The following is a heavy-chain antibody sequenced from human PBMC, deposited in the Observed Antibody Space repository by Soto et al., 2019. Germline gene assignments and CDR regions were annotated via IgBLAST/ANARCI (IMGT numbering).Heavy chain of an antibody. D-gene: IGHD5-18*01. J-gene: IGHJ4*02. V-gene: IGHV4-59*01. CDR2: IYYSGST. Sequence: SETLSLTCTVSGGSISSYYWSWIRQPPGKGLEWIGYIYYSGSTNYNPSLKSRVTISVDTSKNQFSLKLSSVTAADTAVYYCARVQLWFSAIDYWGQGTLVTVS. CDR3: ARVQLWFSAIDY. CDR1: GGSISSYY.